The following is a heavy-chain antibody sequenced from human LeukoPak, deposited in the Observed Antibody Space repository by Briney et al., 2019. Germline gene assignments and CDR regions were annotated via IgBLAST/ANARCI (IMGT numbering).Heavy chain of an antibody. CDR2: ISGSVRST. CDR3: AKETSDSSGYFLDY. D-gene: IGHD3-22*01. J-gene: IGHJ4*02. V-gene: IGHV3-23*01. CDR1: GFTFSSYA. Sequence: GGSLRLSCAASGFTFSSYAMSWVRQAPGKGLEWVSSISGSVRSTYYADSVKGRFTISRDNPKNTVYLQMNSLRAGDTAVYYCAKETSDSSGYFLDYWGQGTLVTVSS.